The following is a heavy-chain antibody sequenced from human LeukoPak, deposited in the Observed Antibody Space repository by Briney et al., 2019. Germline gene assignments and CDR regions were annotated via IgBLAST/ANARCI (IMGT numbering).Heavy chain of an antibody. CDR2: IKQDESEK. J-gene: IGHJ4*02. V-gene: IGHV3-7*01. Sequence: GGSLRLCCAASGFTFSSYWLTWVRQAPGKGLEWVANIKQDESEKSYVDSVKGRFTISRGNAKNSLYLQMNSLRAEDTAIYYCAREDLRSFDYWGQGTLVTVSS. CDR1: GFTFSSYW. CDR3: AREDLRSFDY. D-gene: IGHD4-17*01.